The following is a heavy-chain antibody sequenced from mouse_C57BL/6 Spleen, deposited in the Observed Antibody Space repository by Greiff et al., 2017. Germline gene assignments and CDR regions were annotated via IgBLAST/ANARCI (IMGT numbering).Heavy chain of an antibody. CDR3: AREGVLGNYFDY. CDR2: IYPGDGDT. V-gene: IGHV1-82*01. Sequence: VQLQQSGPELVKPGASVKISCKASGYAFSSSWMNWVKQRPGKGLEWIGRIYPGDGDTNYNGKFKGKATLTADKSSSTAYMQLSSLTSEDSAVYFCAREGVLGNYFDYWGQGTTLTVSS. CDR1: GYAFSSSW. J-gene: IGHJ2*01. D-gene: IGHD1-1*01.